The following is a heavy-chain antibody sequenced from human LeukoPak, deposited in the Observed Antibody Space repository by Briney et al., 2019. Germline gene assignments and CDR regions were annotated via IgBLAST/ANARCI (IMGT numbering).Heavy chain of an antibody. Sequence: PSETLSLTCTVSGGSISSYYWSWIRQPPGKGLEWIGYIYYSGSTNYNPSLKSRVTISVDTSKNQFSLKLSSVTAADKAVYYCARGALISYSYGPFDYWGQGALVTVSS. CDR3: ARGALISYSYGPFDY. CDR2: IYYSGST. J-gene: IGHJ4*02. CDR1: GGSISSYY. V-gene: IGHV4-59*01. D-gene: IGHD5-18*01.